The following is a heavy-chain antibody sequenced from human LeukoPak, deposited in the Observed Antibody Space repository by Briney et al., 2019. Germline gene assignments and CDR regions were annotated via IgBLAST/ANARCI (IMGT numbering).Heavy chain of an antibody. CDR1: GYTFTIYG. CDR3: ARAHQQLDAFDI. V-gene: IGHV1-18*01. Sequence: ASVKVSCKASGYTFTIYGISWVRQAPGQGLEWMGWISAYNGNTNYAQKLQGRVTMTTDTSTSTAYMELRSLRSDDTAVYYCARAHQQLDAFDIWGQGTMVTVSS. D-gene: IGHD6-13*01. CDR2: ISAYNGNT. J-gene: IGHJ3*02.